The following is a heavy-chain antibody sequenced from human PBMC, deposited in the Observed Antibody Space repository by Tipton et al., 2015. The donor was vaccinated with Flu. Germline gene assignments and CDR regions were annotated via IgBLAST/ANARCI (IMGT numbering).Heavy chain of an antibody. V-gene: IGHV3-43*02. CDR1: GFTFDDYA. J-gene: IGHJ6*02. Sequence: QLVQSGGGLVQPGQSLRLSCAASGFTFDDYAMQWVRQAPGKGLEWVSLISGDGGNTYYADSVKGRFTISRDNSKNSLYLQMNSLRTEDTAFYYCTKNTLTIFDSYYYYYGMDVWGQGTTVTVSS. D-gene: IGHD3-3*01. CDR3: TKNTLTIFDSYYYYYGMDV. CDR2: ISGDGGNT.